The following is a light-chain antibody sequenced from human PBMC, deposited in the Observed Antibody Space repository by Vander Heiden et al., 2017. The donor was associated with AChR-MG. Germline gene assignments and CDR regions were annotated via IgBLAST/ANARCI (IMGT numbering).Light chain of an antibody. CDR1: SRDVGSYNL. Sequence: QSALTQPASVSGSPGQSITISCTGTSRDVGSYNLVSWYQQHPGKAPKLMSYEVSKWPSGVSNRFSGSKSGNTASLTISGLQAEDEADYYCCSYAGSSTWVFGGGTKLTVL. V-gene: IGLV2-23*02. CDR2: EVS. J-gene: IGLJ3*02. CDR3: CSYAGSSTWV.